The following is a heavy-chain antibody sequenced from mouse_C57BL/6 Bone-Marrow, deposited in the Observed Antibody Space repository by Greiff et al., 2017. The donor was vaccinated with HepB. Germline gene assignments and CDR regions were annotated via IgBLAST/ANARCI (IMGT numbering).Heavy chain of an antibody. CDR3: TFYSNYVAWFAY. Sequence: EVKLQESGAELVRPGASVKLSCTASGFNIKDDYMHWVKQRPEQGLEWIGWIDPENGDTEYASKFQGKATITADTSSNTAYLQLSSLTSEDTAVYYCTFYSNYVAWFAYWGQGTLVTVSA. CDR2: IDPENGDT. V-gene: IGHV14-4*01. D-gene: IGHD2-5*01. CDR1: GFNIKDDY. J-gene: IGHJ3*01.